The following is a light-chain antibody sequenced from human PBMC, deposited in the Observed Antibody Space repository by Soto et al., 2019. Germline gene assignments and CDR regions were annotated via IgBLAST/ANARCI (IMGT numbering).Light chain of an antibody. Sequence: DIQMTQSPPSLSASVGDTVSITCRASQTVSIFLNWYQQKLGQAPTSLIHRASTLQSGVPSRFGGSGDGTEFTLTINDVQADDFATYYCQQSYTAPLSFGQGTRLEIK. CDR3: QQSYTAPLS. J-gene: IGKJ5*01. V-gene: IGKV1-39*01. CDR1: QTVSIF. CDR2: RAS.